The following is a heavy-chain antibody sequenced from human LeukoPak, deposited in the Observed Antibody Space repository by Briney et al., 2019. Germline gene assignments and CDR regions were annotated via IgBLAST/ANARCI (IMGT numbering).Heavy chain of an antibody. CDR1: GFTFSSYT. D-gene: IGHD3-3*01. J-gene: IGHJ3*02. CDR2: IYRGGST. V-gene: IGHV3-53*01. CDR3: ARDQPSDSGDAFDI. Sequence: GGSLRLSCAVSGFTFSSYTMHWVCQAPGKGLEWVSVIYRGGSTKYADSVKGRFTISRDNSKNTLYLQMNSLRAEDTAVYYCARDQPSDSGDAFDIWGQGTMVTVSS.